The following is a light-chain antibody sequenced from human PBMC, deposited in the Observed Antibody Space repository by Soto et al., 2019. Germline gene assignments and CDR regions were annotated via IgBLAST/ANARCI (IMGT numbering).Light chain of an antibody. J-gene: IGKJ5*01. CDR2: WAT. Sequence: DIVMTQSPDSLAVSLGERATINCKSRQTVLRSSNNKNHLAWYQQKPGRAPKMLISWATTRESGVPDRFSGSGSGTDFTLTISSLQAEDVAVYYCQHYYTVPVTFGQGTRLEIK. CDR1: QTVLRSSNNKNH. V-gene: IGKV4-1*01. CDR3: QHYYTVPVT.